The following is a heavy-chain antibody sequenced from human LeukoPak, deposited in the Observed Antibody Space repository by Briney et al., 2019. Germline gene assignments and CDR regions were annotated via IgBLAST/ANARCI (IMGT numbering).Heavy chain of an antibody. CDR1: GSTFSSYA. Sequence: GGSLRLSCAASGSTFSSYAIHWVRQAPGKGLEWVAVISYDGSNKYYADSVKGRFTISRDNSKNTLYLQMNSLRAEDTAVYYCARDMAVAGTYYYGMDVWGQGTTVTVSS. CDR2: ISYDGSNK. J-gene: IGHJ6*02. V-gene: IGHV3-30-3*01. D-gene: IGHD6-19*01. CDR3: ARDMAVAGTYYYGMDV.